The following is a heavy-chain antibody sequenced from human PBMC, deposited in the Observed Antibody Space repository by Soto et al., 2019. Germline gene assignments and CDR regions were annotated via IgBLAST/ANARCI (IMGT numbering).Heavy chain of an antibody. CDR2: IYPGDSDT. Sequence: ESLKISCKGSGYSFTSYWIGWVRQMPGKGLEWMGIIYPGDSDTRYSPSFQGQVTISADKSISTAYLQWSSLKASDTAMYYCARQRGIAARPGPYSYWGQGTLVTVSS. V-gene: IGHV5-51*01. CDR1: GYSFTSYW. J-gene: IGHJ4*02. D-gene: IGHD6-6*01. CDR3: ARQRGIAARPGPYSY.